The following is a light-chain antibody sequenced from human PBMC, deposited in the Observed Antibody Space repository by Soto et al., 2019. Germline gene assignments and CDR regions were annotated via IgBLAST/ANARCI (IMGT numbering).Light chain of an antibody. CDR3: HQYGSSTLT. V-gene: IGKV3-20*01. CDR1: ESVSDHY. J-gene: IGKJ4*01. Sequence: EIVLTQSPGTLSLSPGERATLSCRASESVSDHYLAWYQQRSGQAPRLVIYGASSRASAVPDRVSGSGSEAYFTLTISRLEPEDFEVYYWHQYGSSTLTFGGGTKVEIK. CDR2: GAS.